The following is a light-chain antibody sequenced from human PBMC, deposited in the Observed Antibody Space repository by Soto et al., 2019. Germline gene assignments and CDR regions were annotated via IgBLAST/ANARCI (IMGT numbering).Light chain of an antibody. CDR3: QQRYSTPWT. CDR2: AAS. J-gene: IGKJ1*01. V-gene: IGKV1-39*01. Sequence: DIQMTQSPSSLSASVGDRVTITCRASQSISSYLNWYQHKPGKAPKLLIYAASSLQSGVPSRFSGSGSGTDFTLTISSLQPEDCATDYCQQRYSTPWTFGQGTKVDI. CDR1: QSISSY.